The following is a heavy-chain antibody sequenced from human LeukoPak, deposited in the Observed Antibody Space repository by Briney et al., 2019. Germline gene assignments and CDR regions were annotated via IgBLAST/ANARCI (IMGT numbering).Heavy chain of an antibody. V-gene: IGHV4-39*07. D-gene: IGHD5-18*01. CDR1: GGSISSGGYY. CDR2: INHSGST. J-gene: IGHJ4*02. CDR3: ARGYRYKNDY. Sequence: SETLSLTCTVSGGSISSGGYYWSWIRQPPGKGLEWIGEINHSGSTNYNPSLKSRVTISVDTSKNQFSLKLSSVTAADTAVYYCARGYRYKNDYWGQGTLVTVSS.